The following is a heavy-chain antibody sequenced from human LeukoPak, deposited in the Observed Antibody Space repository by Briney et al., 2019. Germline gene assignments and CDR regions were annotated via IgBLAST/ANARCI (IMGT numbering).Heavy chain of an antibody. CDR1: GGTISSYY. J-gene: IGHJ4*02. CDR3: ARGVYIAAAQYGY. CDR2: IYYSGTT. D-gene: IGHD6-13*01. Sequence: SETLSLTCTVSGGTISSYYWSWIRQPPGKGLEWIGYIYYSGTTNYNPSLKSRVTISVDTSKNQFSLKLSSVTAADTAVYYCARGVYIAAAQYGYWGQGTLVTVSS. V-gene: IGHV4-59*01.